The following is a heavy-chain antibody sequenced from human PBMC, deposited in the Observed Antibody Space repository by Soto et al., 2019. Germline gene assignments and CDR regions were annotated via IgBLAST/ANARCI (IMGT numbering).Heavy chain of an antibody. CDR2: IRNKAKGETT. Sequence: GGSLRLSCLTSGFTFNDYPLGWFRQAPGRGLEWLSYIRNKAKGETTEYAASVKGRFIISRDGSTSIAYLQMNSLKTDDTALYYCARALRIVGDAFDFWGQGTMVTVSS. J-gene: IGHJ3*01. CDR3: ARALRIVGDAFDF. CDR1: GFTFNDYP. D-gene: IGHD2-15*01. V-gene: IGHV3-49*01.